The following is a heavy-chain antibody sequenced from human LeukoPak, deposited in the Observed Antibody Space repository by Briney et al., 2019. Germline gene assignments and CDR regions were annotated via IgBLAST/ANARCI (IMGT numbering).Heavy chain of an antibody. V-gene: IGHV3-74*01. J-gene: IGHJ4*02. Sequence: GGSLRLSCEASGFTFSRYWMHWVRQAPGKGLVWVSRINSDGSRTTYADSVRGRFTISRDNAKNTLYLQMNSLRAEDTAVYYCARGGTTFEHWGQGTLVTVSS. CDR2: INSDGSRT. CDR1: GFTFSRYW. D-gene: IGHD1-1*01. CDR3: ARGGTTFEH.